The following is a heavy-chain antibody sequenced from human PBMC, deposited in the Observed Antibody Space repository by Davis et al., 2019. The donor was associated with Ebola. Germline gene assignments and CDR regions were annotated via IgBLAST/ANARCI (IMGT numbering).Heavy chain of an antibody. CDR3: ARPMRDSGIRLLAY. CDR2: ISYDGSNK. V-gene: IGHV3-30*04. CDR1: GFTFSSYA. D-gene: IGHD2/OR15-2a*01. J-gene: IGHJ4*02. Sequence: GESLKISCAASGFTFSSYAMHWVRQAPGKGLEWVAVISYDGSNKYYADSVKGRFTISRDNAKDSVFLQMNSLRVEDTAVYYCARPMRDSGIRLLAYWGQGTLVTVSS.